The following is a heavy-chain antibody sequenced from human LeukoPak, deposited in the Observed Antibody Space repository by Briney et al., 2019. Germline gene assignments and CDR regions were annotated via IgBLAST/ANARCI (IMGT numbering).Heavy chain of an antibody. D-gene: IGHD6-19*01. J-gene: IGHJ4*02. CDR1: GGTFSSYA. CDR2: IIPIFGTA. Sequence: SVKVSCKASGGTFSSYAISWVRQAPGQGLEWMGGIIPIFGTANYAQKFQGRVTITADESTSTAYMELSSLRSEDTAVYYCARRRIAVAGTYDYWGQGTLVTVSS. CDR3: ARRRIAVAGTYDY. V-gene: IGHV1-69*13.